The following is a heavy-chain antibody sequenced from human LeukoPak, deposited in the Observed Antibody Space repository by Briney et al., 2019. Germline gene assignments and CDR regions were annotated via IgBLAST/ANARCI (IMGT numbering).Heavy chain of an antibody. Sequence: ASVKVSCKVSGYTLTELSMHWVRQAPGKGLEWMGGFDPEDGETVYAQKFQGRVTMTEDTSTDTAYMELSSLRSEDTAVYYCATCSMCGSWYRDFDYWGQGTLVTVSS. J-gene: IGHJ4*02. V-gene: IGHV1-24*01. CDR1: GYTLTELS. CDR3: ATCSMCGSWYRDFDY. D-gene: IGHD6-13*01. CDR2: FDPEDGET.